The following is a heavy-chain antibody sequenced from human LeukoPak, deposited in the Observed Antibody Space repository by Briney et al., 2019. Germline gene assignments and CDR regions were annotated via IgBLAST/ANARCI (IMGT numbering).Heavy chain of an antibody. CDR3: ARDRVGATDYFDY. CDR1: GFTVSSNY. V-gene: IGHV3-33*08. CDR2: IWYDGSNK. Sequence: GGPLRLSCAASGFTVSSNYMSWVRQAPGKGLEWVAVIWYDGSNKYYADSVKGRFTISRDNSKNTLYLQMNSLRAEDTAVYYCARDRVGATDYFDYWGQGTLVTVSS. D-gene: IGHD1-26*01. J-gene: IGHJ4*02.